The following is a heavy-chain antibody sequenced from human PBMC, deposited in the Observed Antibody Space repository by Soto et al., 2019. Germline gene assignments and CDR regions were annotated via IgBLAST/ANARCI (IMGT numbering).Heavy chain of an antibody. Sequence: QVHLQQWGAGLLKPSETLSLTCAVYGESFIGYYWTWIRQSPGKGLEWIGEINHGGSTNYNPSLKSRVTISIDTSKNQFSLQLTSVTAAYTSVYYCARTDIVTTNWFDPWGQGTLVTVSS. CDR1: GESFIGYY. V-gene: IGHV4-34*01. CDR3: ARTDIVTTNWFDP. J-gene: IGHJ5*02. CDR2: INHGGST. D-gene: IGHD5-12*01.